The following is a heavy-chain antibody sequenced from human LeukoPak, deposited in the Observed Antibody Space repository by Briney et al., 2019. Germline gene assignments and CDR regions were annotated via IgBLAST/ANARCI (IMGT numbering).Heavy chain of an antibody. Sequence: GGSLRLSCAASGFTFSSYWMSWVRQAPGKGLEWVANIKQDGSEKYYVDSVKGRFTISRDNAKNSLYLQMNSLRAEDTAVYYCASGYSSGWYEGGNSFFYWGQGTLVTVSS. J-gene: IGHJ4*02. CDR1: GFTFSSYW. CDR2: IKQDGSEK. D-gene: IGHD6-19*01. CDR3: ASGYSSGWYEGGNSFFY. V-gene: IGHV3-7*01.